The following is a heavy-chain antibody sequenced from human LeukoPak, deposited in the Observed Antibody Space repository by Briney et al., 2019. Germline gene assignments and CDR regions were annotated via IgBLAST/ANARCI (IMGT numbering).Heavy chain of an antibody. J-gene: IGHJ4*02. CDR2: ISAYNGNT. D-gene: IGHD6-19*01. CDR3: ARDLGIAVAGGGIDY. V-gene: IGHV1-18*04. Sequence: EASVTVSFMASGYTFTGYYMHWVRQAPGQGLEWMGWISAYNGNTNYAQKLQGRVTMTTDTSTSTAYMELRSLRSDDTAVYYCARDLGIAVAGGGIDYWGQGTLVTVSS. CDR1: GYTFTGYY.